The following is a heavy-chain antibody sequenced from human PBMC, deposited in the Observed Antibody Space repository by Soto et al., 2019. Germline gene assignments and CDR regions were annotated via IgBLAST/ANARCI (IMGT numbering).Heavy chain of an antibody. V-gene: IGHV4-39*01. Sequence: KPSETPSLTCTVSGGSISSSSYYWGWIRQPPGKWLEWIGSIYYSGSTYYNPSLKSRVTISVDTSKNQFSLKLSSVTAADTAVYYCARHPGYSSSWPVPYYFDYWGQGTLVTVYS. CDR3: ARHPGYSSSWPVPYYFDY. CDR1: GGSISSSSYY. D-gene: IGHD6-13*01. J-gene: IGHJ4*02. CDR2: IYYSGST.